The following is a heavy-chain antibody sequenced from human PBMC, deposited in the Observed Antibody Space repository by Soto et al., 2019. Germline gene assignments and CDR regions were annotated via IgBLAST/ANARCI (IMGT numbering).Heavy chain of an antibody. CDR3: ARNIIYFDS. V-gene: IGHV3-30-3*01. CDR1: GFTFGNYA. J-gene: IGHJ4*02. CDR2: VSYDGSNE. Sequence: PGGSLRLSCAASGFTFGNYAIDWVRQAPGKGLEWVACVSYDGSNEHYADSVQGRFTISRDNSKNTVYLQMQSLRADDTAVYYCARNIIYFDSWGQGSLVTVSS.